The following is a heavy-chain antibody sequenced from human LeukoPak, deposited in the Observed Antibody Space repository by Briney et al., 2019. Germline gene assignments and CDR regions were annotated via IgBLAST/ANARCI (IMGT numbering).Heavy chain of an antibody. D-gene: IGHD2-2*01. CDR1: GYTFTGYY. CDR3: ARDLSSRMGPAATQNTFDP. V-gene: IGHV1-2*02. Sequence: ASVKVSCKASGYTFTGYYMHWVRQAPGQGLEWMGWINPNSGGTNYAQKFQGRVTMTRDTSISTAYMELSRLRSDDTAVYYCARDLSSRMGPAATQNTFDPWGQGTLVTVSS. CDR2: INPNSGGT. J-gene: IGHJ5*02.